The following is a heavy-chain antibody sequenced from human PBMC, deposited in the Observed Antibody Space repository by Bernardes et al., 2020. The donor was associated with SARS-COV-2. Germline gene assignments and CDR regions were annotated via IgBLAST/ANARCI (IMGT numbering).Heavy chain of an antibody. D-gene: IGHD3-16*01. V-gene: IGHV4-59*01. Sequence: SEPLSLTCSVSGGSITSYYWSWIRQPPGKGLEWIGYIFYSETTNYNPSLRSRVSMSIDTSKTQFSLKLTSVTAADTAVYYCAGTWGDFSYYGLDVWGPGTTVSVSS. CDR1: GGSITSYY. CDR3: AGTWGDFSYYGLDV. CDR2: IFYSETT. J-gene: IGHJ6*02.